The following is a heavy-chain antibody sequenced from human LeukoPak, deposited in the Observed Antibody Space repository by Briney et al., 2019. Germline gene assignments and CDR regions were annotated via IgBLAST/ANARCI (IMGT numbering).Heavy chain of an antibody. CDR2: INSDGSST. V-gene: IGHV3-74*01. Sequence: GGSLRLSCAASGFTFRSYWMHWVRQAPGKGLVWVSRINSDGSSTSYADSVKGRFTISRDDAKNTLYLQMNSLRAEDTAVYYCARYYGSGSYAVDYWGQGTPLTLSS. CDR1: GFTFRSYW. CDR3: ARYYGSGSYAVDY. D-gene: IGHD3-10*01. J-gene: IGHJ4*02.